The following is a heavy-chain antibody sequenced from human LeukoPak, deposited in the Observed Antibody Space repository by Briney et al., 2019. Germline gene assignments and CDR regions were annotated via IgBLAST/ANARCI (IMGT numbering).Heavy chain of an antibody. D-gene: IGHD3-10*01. CDR1: GGTYNNYA. CDR2: ILPVFGTS. CDR3: ARDHRGFYYGSGNYYYLDV. V-gene: IGHV1-69*13. Sequence: ASVKVSCKASGGTYNNYAITWVRQAPGQGLEWVGGILPVFGTSNYAQRFQGRVTITSDESTGTTYMELSSLRSEDTAVYYCARDHRGFYYGSGNYYYLDVWGKGTTVTVSS. J-gene: IGHJ6*03.